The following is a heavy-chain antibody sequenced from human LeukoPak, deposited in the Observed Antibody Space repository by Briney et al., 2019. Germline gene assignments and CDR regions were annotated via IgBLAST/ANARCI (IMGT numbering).Heavy chain of an antibody. J-gene: IGHJ6*03. CDR1: GDSMGNFY. CDR2: IRTDGTT. V-gene: IGHV4-4*07. D-gene: IGHD3-22*01. Sequence: SETLSLTCSVSGDSMGNFYWNWLRQPAGEGLEWIGRIRTDGTTYANPSFESAVTMSVDTSNNHISLRLSSATAADTAVYYCARSTGFYTTYYMDVWGKGTTVTVSS. CDR3: ARSTGFYTTYYMDV.